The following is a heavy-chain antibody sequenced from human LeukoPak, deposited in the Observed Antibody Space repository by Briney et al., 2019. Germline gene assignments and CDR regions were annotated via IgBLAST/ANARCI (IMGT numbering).Heavy chain of an antibody. CDR2: ISGDGGTT. CDR3: AKHLWRDLLWFGEGYYFGY. J-gene: IGHJ4*02. CDR1: GFTFSNYW. D-gene: IGHD3-10*01. V-gene: IGHV3-23*01. Sequence: GGSLRLSCAASGFTFSNYWMHWVRQAPGKGLECVSVISGDGGTTYYADSVKGRFTISRDNSKNTLYLQMNSLRAEDTAVYYCAKHLWRDLLWFGEGYYFGYWGQGTLVTVSS.